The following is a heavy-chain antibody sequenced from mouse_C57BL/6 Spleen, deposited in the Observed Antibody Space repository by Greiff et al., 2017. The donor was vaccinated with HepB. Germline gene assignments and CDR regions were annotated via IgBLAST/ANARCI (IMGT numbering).Heavy chain of an antibody. CDR2: IDPNSGGT. J-gene: IGHJ3*01. Sequence: QVHVKQSGAELVKPGASVKLSCKASGYTFTSYWMHWVKQRPGRGLEWIGRIDPNSGGTKYNEKFKSKATLTVDKPSSTAYMQLSSLTSEDSAVYYCAKGDYGYDVGFAYWGQGTLVTVSA. D-gene: IGHD2-2*01. V-gene: IGHV1-72*01. CDR1: GYTFTSYW. CDR3: AKGDYGYDVGFAY.